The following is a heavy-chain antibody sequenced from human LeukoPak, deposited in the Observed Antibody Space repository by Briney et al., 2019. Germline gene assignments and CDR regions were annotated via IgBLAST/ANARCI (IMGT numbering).Heavy chain of an antibody. CDR3: ARDPTGSSGYY. D-gene: IGHD6-25*01. V-gene: IGHV1-69*13. Sequence: WASVKVSCKASGYTFTSYGISWVRQAPGQGLEWMGGIIPIFGTANYAQKFQGRVTITADESTSTAYMELSSLRSEDTAVYYCARDPTGSSGYYWGQGTLVTVSS. J-gene: IGHJ4*02. CDR2: IIPIFGTA. CDR1: GYTFTSYG.